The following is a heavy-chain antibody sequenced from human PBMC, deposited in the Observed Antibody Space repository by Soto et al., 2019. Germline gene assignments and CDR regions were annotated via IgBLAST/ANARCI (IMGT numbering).Heavy chain of an antibody. CDR2: INHSGST. J-gene: IGHJ4*02. CDR3: ARARAYCSGGSCYWSNFDY. CDR1: GGSFSGYY. D-gene: IGHD2-15*01. V-gene: IGHV4-34*01. Sequence: SETLSLTCAVYGGSFSGYYWSWIRQPPGKGLEWIGEINHSGSTNYNPSLKSRVTISVDTSKNQFSLKLSSVTAADTDVYYCARARAYCSGGSCYWSNFDYWGQGTLVTVSS.